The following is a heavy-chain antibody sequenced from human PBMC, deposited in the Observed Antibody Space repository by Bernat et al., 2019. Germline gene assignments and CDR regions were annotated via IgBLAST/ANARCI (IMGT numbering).Heavy chain of an antibody. CDR2: ISGSGGST. V-gene: IGHV3-23*01. J-gene: IGHJ4*02. Sequence: EVQLLESGGGLVQPGGSLRLSCAASGFTFSSYAMSWVRQAPGKGLEWVSAISGSGGSTYYADSVKGRFTISRDNAKKTVYLQMNSLRAEDTAVYYCARDSAGLDYWGQGTPVTVSS. D-gene: IGHD3-10*01. CDR1: GFTFSSYA. CDR3: ARDSAGLDY.